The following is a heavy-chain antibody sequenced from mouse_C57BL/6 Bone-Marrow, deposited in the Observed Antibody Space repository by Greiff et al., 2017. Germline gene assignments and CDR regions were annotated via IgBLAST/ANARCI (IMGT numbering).Heavy chain of an antibody. CDR1: GFTFSDYY. CDR2: INYDGSST. J-gene: IGHJ3*01. Sequence: EVHLVESEGGLVQPGSSMKLSCTASGFTFSDYYMAWVRQVPEKGLEWVANINYDGSSTYYLDSLKSRFIISRDNAKNILYLQMSSLKSEDTATYYCARDSGGLTWFAYWGQGTLVTVSA. V-gene: IGHV5-16*01. CDR3: ARDSGGLTWFAY.